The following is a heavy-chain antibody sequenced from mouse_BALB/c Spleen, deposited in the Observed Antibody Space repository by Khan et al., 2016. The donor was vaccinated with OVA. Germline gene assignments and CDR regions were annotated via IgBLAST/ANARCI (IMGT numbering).Heavy chain of an antibody. CDR2: IFPGNSDT. D-gene: IGHD2-1*01. Sequence: VQLKQSGTVLARPGASVKMSCKASGYTFTNYWMHWVKQRPGQGLEWIGTIFPGNSDTNYNQKFTGKAKLTAVTSTSTAYMGLSSLTNEDSAVYYCARNGFGNYEIWDYWGQGTTLTVSS. V-gene: IGHV1-5*01. CDR1: GYTFTNYW. J-gene: IGHJ2*01. CDR3: ARNGFGNYEIWDY.